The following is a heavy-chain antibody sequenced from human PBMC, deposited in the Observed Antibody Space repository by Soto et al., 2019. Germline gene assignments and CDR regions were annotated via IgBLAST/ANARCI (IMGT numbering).Heavy chain of an antibody. J-gene: IGHJ4*02. Sequence: QVQLVESGGGVVQPGRSLRLSCAASGFTFSNYGIHWVRQAPGKGLEWVAVIWYDGSNEYYADSVKGRFTISRDNSKNPLYVQMNSLRVEETAVYYCARDVGYSYGLGGFDYWGQGTLVTVSS. CDR1: GFTFSNYG. CDR3: ARDVGYSYGLGGFDY. D-gene: IGHD5-18*01. CDR2: IWYDGSNE. V-gene: IGHV3-33*01.